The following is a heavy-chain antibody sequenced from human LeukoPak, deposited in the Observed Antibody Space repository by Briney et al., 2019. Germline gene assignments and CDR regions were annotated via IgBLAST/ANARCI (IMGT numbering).Heavy chain of an antibody. D-gene: IGHD5-12*01. J-gene: IGHJ4*02. CDR1: GDPINSHTDYK. CDR2: VYHTGNT. Sequence: SETLSLTCTVSGDPINSHTDYKWTWIRQPPGKGLEWIGYVYHTGNTNYNPSLQSRVTISVDTSKNQFSLKLTSVTAADTAVYYCAREYSAFDYCGQGTLVTVSS. CDR3: AREYSAFDY. V-gene: IGHV4-61*08.